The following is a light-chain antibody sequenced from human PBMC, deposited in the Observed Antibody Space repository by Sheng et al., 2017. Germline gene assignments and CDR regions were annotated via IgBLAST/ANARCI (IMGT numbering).Light chain of an antibody. V-gene: IGKV1-5*03. CDR1: QSINVW. CDR3: QQYFSYSS. Sequence: DIQMTQSPSTLSASVGDRVTISCRASQSINVWLAWYQQRPGKVPKLLIYRASTLHGGVPSRFSGSGSGTEFSLTISGLQPDDFATYYCQQYFSYSSFGQGTKVDI. CDR2: RAS. J-gene: IGKJ2*01.